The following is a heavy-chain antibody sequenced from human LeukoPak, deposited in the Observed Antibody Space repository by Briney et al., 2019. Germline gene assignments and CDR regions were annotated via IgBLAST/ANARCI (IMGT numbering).Heavy chain of an antibody. Sequence: SGPTLVKPTQTLTVTCTFPGFSFSTSGVGVGWIRQPPGKALEWLGIIYWNDDKGYSPSLKSRLTITKDTSKNQVVLTMTNMDPVDTATYYCAHRNSGWYEYWGQGTLVTVSS. CDR2: IYWNDDK. D-gene: IGHD6-19*01. CDR1: GFSFSTSGVG. CDR3: AHRNSGWYEY. J-gene: IGHJ4*02. V-gene: IGHV2-5*01.